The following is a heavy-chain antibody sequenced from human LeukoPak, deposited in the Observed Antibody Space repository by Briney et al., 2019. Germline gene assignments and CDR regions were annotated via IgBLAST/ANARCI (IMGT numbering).Heavy chain of an antibody. V-gene: IGHV3-23*01. J-gene: IGHJ4*02. CDR2: ITGSGGGT. Sequence: GGSLRLSCAASGFTFSTYAMTWVRQAPGKGLEWVSAITGSGGGTYYADSVKGRFTISRDNSKNTLYLQMNSLRAEDTAVYYCARERDYDSSGYYVFGYWGQGTLVTVSS. CDR1: GFTFSTYA. D-gene: IGHD3-22*01. CDR3: ARERDYDSSGYYVFGY.